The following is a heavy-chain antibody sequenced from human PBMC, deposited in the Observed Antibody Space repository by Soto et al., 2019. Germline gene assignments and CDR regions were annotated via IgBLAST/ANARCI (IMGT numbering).Heavy chain of an antibody. CDR1: GFTFSSYA. CDR3: ARDNYDFWSGYSAGWFDP. CDR2: ISYDGSNK. J-gene: IGHJ5*02. Sequence: GGSLRLSCAASGFTFSSYAMHWVRQAPGKGLEWVAVISYDGSNKYYADSVKGRFTISRDNSKNTLYLQMNSLRAEDTAVYYCARDNYDFWSGYSAGWFDPWGQGTLVTVSS. D-gene: IGHD3-3*01. V-gene: IGHV3-30-3*01.